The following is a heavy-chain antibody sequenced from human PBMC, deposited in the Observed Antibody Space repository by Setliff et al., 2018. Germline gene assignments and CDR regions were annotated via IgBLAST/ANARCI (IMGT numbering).Heavy chain of an antibody. CDR1: GGSISSSNYY. D-gene: IGHD1-1*01. J-gene: IGHJ4*02. V-gene: IGHV4-39*07. Sequence: SETLSLTCTVSGGSISSSNYYWGWIRQPPGKGLEWIGSIFYDGNTFYNPPPKSRVTMSVDTSKNQFSLKLSSVTAADTAVYYCATLRTSTHFDYWGQGTLVTVSS. CDR3: ATLRTSTHFDY. CDR2: IFYDGNT.